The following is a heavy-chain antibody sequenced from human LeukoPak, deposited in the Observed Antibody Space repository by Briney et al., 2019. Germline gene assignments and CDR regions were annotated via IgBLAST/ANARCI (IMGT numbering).Heavy chain of an antibody. V-gene: IGHV1-46*03. CDR1: GYTFTNYY. D-gene: IGHD3-22*01. J-gene: IGHJ4*02. CDR2: INSGGGST. Sequence: ASVKVSCKASGYTFTNYYVHWVRQAPGQGLEWMGIINSGGGSTRNAQKFQGRVTMTRDTSTSTVYMELSSLRSEDTALYYCARGTYYHDSSDLDHWGQGTLVTVSS. CDR3: ARGTYYHDSSDLDH.